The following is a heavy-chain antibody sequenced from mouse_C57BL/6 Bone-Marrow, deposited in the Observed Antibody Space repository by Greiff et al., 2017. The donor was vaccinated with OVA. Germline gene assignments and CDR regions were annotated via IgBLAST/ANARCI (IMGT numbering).Heavy chain of an antibody. J-gene: IGHJ3*01. Sequence: DVQLQESGPGLVKPSQSLSLTCSVTGYSITSGYYWNWIRQFPGNKLEWMGYISYDGSNNYNPSLKNRIPITRDTSKNQFFLKLNSVTTEDTATYYCARENYSNSAWFAYWGQGTLVTVSA. CDR1: GYSITSGYY. D-gene: IGHD2-5*01. CDR2: ISYDGSN. V-gene: IGHV3-6*01. CDR3: ARENYSNSAWFAY.